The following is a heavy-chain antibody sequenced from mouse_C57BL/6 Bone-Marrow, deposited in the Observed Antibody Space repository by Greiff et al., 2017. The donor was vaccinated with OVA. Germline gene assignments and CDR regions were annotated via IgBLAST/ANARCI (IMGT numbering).Heavy chain of an antibody. Sequence: VHLVESGPGLVAPSQSLSITCTVSGFSLTSYAISWVRQPPGKGLEWLGVIWTGGGTNYNSALKSRLSISKDNSKSQVFLKMNSLQTDDTARYYCARKEGHGIYYGPWFAYWGQGTLVTVSA. J-gene: IGHJ3*01. D-gene: IGHD2-1*01. V-gene: IGHV2-9-1*01. CDR3: ARKEGHGIYYGPWFAY. CDR2: IWTGGGT. CDR1: GFSLTSYA.